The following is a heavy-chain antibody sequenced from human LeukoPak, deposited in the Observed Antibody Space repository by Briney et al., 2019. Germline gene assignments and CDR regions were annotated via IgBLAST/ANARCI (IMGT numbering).Heavy chain of an antibody. Sequence: PSETLSLTCTVSGGSISSYYWSWIRQPPANGLTWIGYIYYSGSTNYNPSLKSRVTISVDTSKNQFSLKLSSVTAADTAVYYCARDIAAAGGHYYYYYMDVWGKGTTVTVSS. D-gene: IGHD6-13*01. CDR1: GGSISSYY. CDR3: ARDIAAAGGHYYYYYMDV. V-gene: IGHV4-59*01. J-gene: IGHJ6*03. CDR2: IYYSGST.